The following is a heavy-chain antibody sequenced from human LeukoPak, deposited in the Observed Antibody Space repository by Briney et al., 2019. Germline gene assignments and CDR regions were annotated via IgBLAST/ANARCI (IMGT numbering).Heavy chain of an antibody. J-gene: IGHJ4*02. V-gene: IGHV3-15*01. CDR2: IKSKTDGGTT. Sequence: GGSLRLSCAASGFTFSNAWMSWVRQAPGKGLEWVGRIKSKTDGGTTDYAAPMKGRFTISRDDSKNTLYLQMNSLKTEDTAVYYCTTDEWELHFDYWGQGTLVTVSS. CDR3: TTDEWELHFDY. D-gene: IGHD1-26*01. CDR1: GFTFSNAW.